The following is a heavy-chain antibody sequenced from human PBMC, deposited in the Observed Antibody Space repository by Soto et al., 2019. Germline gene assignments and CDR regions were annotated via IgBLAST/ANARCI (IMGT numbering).Heavy chain of an antibody. D-gene: IGHD3-3*01. CDR2: INAGNGNT. CDR1: GYTCTSYA. V-gene: IGHV1-3*01. J-gene: IGHJ5*02. Sequence: ASVKVSCKASGYTCTSYAMHWVLQAPGQRLEWMGWINAGNGNTKYSQKFQGRVTITRDTSASTAYMELSSLRSEDTAVYYCARDAVDNFWSSLSNLARGFDPWGQGTLVTVSS. CDR3: ARDAVDNFWSSLSNLARGFDP.